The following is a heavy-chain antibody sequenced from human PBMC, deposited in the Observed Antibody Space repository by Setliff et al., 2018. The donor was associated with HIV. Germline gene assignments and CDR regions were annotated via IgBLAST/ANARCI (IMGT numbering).Heavy chain of an antibody. V-gene: IGHV4-61*02. D-gene: IGHD1-26*01. CDR3: ARESGSYPYRVLQH. J-gene: IGHJ1*01. Sequence: SETLSLTCTVSGGSISSGSYYWSWIRQPAGKGLEWIGRIYTSGNTNYNPSLKSRVTISVDTSKNQFSLKLRSVTAADTAVYYCARESGSYPYRVLQHWGQGTLVTV. CDR2: IYTSGNT. CDR1: GGSISSGSYY.